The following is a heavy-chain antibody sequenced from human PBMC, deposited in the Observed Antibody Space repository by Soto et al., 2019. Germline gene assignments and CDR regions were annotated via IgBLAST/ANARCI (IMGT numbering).Heavy chain of an antibody. CDR2: IDPSDSYT. CDR1: GYIFTSYW. J-gene: IGHJ6*02. V-gene: IGHV5-10-1*01. Sequence: RGESLKISCNGSGYIFTSYWISWGRQMPGKGLEWMGRIDPSDSYTNYSPSFQGHVTISADKSISTAYLQWSSLKASDTAMYYCATPLAPFGYGMDVWGQGTTVTVSS. CDR3: ATPLAPFGYGMDV. D-gene: IGHD3-10*01.